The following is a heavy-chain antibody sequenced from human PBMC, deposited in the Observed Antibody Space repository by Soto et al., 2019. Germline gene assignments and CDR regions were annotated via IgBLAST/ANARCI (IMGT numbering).Heavy chain of an antibody. V-gene: IGHV4-59*01. CDR1: GGSISSYY. D-gene: IGHD3-10*01. CDR2: IYYSGST. J-gene: IGHJ4*02. CDR3: ARDRARFDY. Sequence: SETLSLTCTVSGGSISSYYWSWIRQPPGKGLEWIGYIYYSGSTNYNRSLKSRVTISVDTSKNQFSLKLRSVTAADTAVYYCARDRARFDYWGQGTLATVSS.